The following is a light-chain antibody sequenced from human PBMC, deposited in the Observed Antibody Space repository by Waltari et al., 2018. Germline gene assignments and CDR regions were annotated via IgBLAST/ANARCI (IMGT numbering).Light chain of an antibody. Sequence: QSVLIQPPSVSGTPGQTVTISCSGTRSNIGRYSVNWYQHLSGAAPKLLIYSGDQRPSGVPDRFSASNSGTSASLAISGLQPDDEADYYCGTWDDSLNGNVFGSGTKVSVL. CDR3: GTWDDSLNGNV. CDR1: RSNIGRYS. J-gene: IGLJ6*01. CDR2: SGD. V-gene: IGLV1-44*01.